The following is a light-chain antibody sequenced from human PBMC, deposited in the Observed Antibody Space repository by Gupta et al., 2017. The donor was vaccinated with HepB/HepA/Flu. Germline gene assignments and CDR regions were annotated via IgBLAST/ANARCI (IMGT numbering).Light chain of an antibody. CDR2: KDS. CDR1: ALPKQY. V-gene: IGLV3-25*03. Sequence: SYELTQPPSVPVSPGPTARITCSGDALPKQYAYWYQQKPGQAPVLVIYKDSERPSGIPERFSGSSSGTTVTLTISGVQAEDEADYYCQSADSSGTYIVFGTGTKVTGL. CDR3: QSADSSGTYIV. J-gene: IGLJ1*01.